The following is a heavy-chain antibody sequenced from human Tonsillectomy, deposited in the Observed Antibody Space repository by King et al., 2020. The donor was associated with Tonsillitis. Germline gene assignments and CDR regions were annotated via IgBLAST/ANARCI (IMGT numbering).Heavy chain of an antibody. CDR1: GFTFSSYA. CDR3: ARPEYPSRHYYYYGLDV. Sequence: ESGGDVVQPGRSLRLSCAASGFTFSSYAMHWVRQAPGKGLEWVAVISYDAINKYYADSVKGRFTISRDNSKNMLYLQMNSLRAEDTALYYCARPEYPSRHYYYYGLDVWGQGTTVTVSS. D-gene: IGHD6-6*01. V-gene: IGHV3-30*04. J-gene: IGHJ6*02. CDR2: ISYDAINK.